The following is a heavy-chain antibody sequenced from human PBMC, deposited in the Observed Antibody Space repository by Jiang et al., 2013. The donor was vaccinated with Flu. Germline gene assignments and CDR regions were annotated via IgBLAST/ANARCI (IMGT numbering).Heavy chain of an antibody. Sequence: FTFSSYAMHWVRQAPGKGLEWVAVISYDGSNKYYADSVKGRFTISRDNSKNTLYLQMNSLRAEDTAVYYCARDLPVTTYTHAFDIWGQGTMVTVSS. CDR1: FTFSSYA. CDR3: ARDLPVTTYTHAFDI. V-gene: IGHV3-30*04. J-gene: IGHJ3*02. D-gene: IGHD4-17*01. CDR2: ISYDGSNK.